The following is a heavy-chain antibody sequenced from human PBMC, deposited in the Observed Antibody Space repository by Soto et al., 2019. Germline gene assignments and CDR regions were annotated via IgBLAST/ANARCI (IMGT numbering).Heavy chain of an antibody. V-gene: IGHV4-39*01. CDR2: IYYSGST. D-gene: IGHD5-12*01. CDR1: GGSISSSSYY. J-gene: IGHJ4*02. Sequence: PSETLSLTCTVSGGSISSSSYYWGWIRQPPGKGLEWIGSIYYSGSTYYNPSLKSRVTISVDTSKNQFSLKLSSVTAADTAVYYCARADGGYSGYDYRRYYFDYWGQGTLVTVSS. CDR3: ARADGGYSGYDYRRYYFDY.